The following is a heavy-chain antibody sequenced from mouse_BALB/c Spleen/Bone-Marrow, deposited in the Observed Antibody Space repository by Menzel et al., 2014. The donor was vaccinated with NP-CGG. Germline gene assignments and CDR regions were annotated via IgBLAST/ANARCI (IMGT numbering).Heavy chain of an antibody. Sequence: VQLQQSGAELVRPGSSVKISCKSSGYSFSNYWMNWMKQRPGQGLEWIGQIYPGDGGTNYNGKFKGKATLTADKSSSTAYMQLSSLTSEDPAVYFCASRGDYSYAMDYWGQGTSGTVSS. CDR3: ASRGDYSYAMDY. CDR2: IYPGDGGT. CDR1: GYSFSNYW. D-gene: IGHD1-1*01. J-gene: IGHJ4*01. V-gene: IGHV1-80*01.